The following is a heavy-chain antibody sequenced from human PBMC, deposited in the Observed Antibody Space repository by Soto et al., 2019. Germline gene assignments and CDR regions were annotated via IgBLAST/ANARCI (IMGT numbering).Heavy chain of an antibody. J-gene: IGHJ6*02. CDR1: GFTFKSYA. D-gene: IGHD3-3*01. CDR3: SKGRPGGRFLGRRGMDV. CDR2: IIGSGDST. Sequence: PGGSLRLSCAASGFTFKSYAVSWVRQAPGKGLEWVSVIIGSGDSTYYADSVKGRFTICRDNSKNTLYLQMNSLRAEDPAVYYCSKGRPGGRFLGRRGMDVWGQGTTVTVSS. V-gene: IGHV3-23*01.